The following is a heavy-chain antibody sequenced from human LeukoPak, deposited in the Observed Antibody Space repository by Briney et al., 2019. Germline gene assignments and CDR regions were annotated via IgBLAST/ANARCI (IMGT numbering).Heavy chain of an antibody. CDR1: GGSISSSSYY. CDR3: ERTNYYYYMDV. J-gene: IGHJ6*03. CDR2: IYYSGST. V-gene: IGHV4-39*01. Sequence: PSETLSLTCTVSGGSISSSSYYWGWIRQPPGKGLEWIGSIYYSGSTYYNPSLKSRVTISVDTSKNQFSLKLSSVTAADTAVYYCERTNYYYYMDVWGKGTTVTVSS.